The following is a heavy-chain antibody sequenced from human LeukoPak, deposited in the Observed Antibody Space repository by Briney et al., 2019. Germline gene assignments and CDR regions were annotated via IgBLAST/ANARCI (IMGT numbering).Heavy chain of an antibody. J-gene: IGHJ4*02. CDR2: MNPNSGNT. D-gene: IGHD3-22*01. V-gene: IGHV1-8*01. CDR1: GYTFTSYD. Sequence: ASVKVSCKASGYTFTSYDINWVRQAPGQGLEWMGWMNPNSGNTGYGQKFQGRVTMTRDTSISTAYMELSSLRSEDTAVYYCARGSYSAYYYDTSGYYLPYWGQETLVTVSS. CDR3: ARGSYSAYYYDTSGYYLPY.